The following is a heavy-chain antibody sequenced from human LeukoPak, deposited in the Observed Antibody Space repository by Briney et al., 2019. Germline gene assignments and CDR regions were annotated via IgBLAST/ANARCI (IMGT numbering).Heavy chain of an antibody. CDR1: GFTFSSYW. V-gene: IGHV3-7*01. CDR3: ARDRRDARYCSSTSCPLFYYYYYMDV. D-gene: IGHD2-2*01. Sequence: GGSLRLSCAASGFTFSSYWMSWVRQAPGKGLEWVANIKQDGSEKYYVDSVKGRFTISRDNAKNSLYLQMNSLRAEDTAVYYCARDRRDARYCSSTSCPLFYYYYYMDVWGKGTTVTVSS. J-gene: IGHJ6*03. CDR2: IKQDGSEK.